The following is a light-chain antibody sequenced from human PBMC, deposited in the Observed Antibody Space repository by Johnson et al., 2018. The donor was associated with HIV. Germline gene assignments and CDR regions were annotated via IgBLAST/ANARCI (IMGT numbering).Light chain of an antibody. CDR1: SSNIGNNH. Sequence: QSLLTQPPSVSAAPGQKVTISCSGSSSNIGNNHVSWYQHFSGTAPKLLIYENNKRPSGIPDRFSGSKSGTSATLGITGLPTGDEADYYCGTWDNSLGVFFVFGTGTEVTVL. CDR3: GTWDNSLGVFFV. CDR2: ENN. V-gene: IGLV1-51*02. J-gene: IGLJ1*01.